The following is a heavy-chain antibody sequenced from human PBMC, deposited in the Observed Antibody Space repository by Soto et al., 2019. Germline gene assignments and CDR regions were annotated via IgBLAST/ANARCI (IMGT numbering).Heavy chain of an antibody. D-gene: IGHD3-10*01. J-gene: IGHJ4*02. CDR2: ISACNGNT. CDR3: ARAPRTMVRGVIILEADY. V-gene: IGHV1-18*01. Sequence: ASVKVSCKASGYTFTSYGISWVRQAPGQGLEWMGWISACNGNTNYAQKLQGRVTMTTDTSTSTAYMELRSLRSDDTAVYYCARAPRTMVRGVIILEADYWGQGTLVTVSS. CDR1: GYTFTSYG.